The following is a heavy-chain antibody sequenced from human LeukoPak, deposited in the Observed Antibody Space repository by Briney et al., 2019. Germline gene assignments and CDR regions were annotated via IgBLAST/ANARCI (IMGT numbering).Heavy chain of an antibody. D-gene: IGHD6-19*01. CDR3: ARDHSSGWYRGAFDI. J-gene: IGHJ3*02. V-gene: IGHV4-59*01. CDR2: IYYSGST. CDR1: GGSISSYY. Sequence: PWTLSLTCTVSGGSISSYYWSWIRQPPWKGLDWIGYIYYSGSTNYNPSLKSRVTISVDTSKNQFSLKLSSVTAADTAMYYCARDHSSGWYRGAFDIWGQGTRLTVSS.